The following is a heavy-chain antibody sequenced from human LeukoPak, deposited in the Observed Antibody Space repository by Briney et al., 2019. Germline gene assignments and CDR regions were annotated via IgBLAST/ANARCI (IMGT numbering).Heavy chain of an antibody. Sequence: GGSLTLSCTACGLTFSSYWMHWLRHVTGAALVWVARINPGGSSRTDAASVKGRFTIYRDNAKNTLYLQMDSLRAEDTGVYYCARSNQADDYWGQGTLVTVSS. CDR2: INPGGSSR. CDR1: GLTFSSYW. J-gene: IGHJ4*02. D-gene: IGHD1-14*01. V-gene: IGHV3-74*01. CDR3: ARSNQADDY.